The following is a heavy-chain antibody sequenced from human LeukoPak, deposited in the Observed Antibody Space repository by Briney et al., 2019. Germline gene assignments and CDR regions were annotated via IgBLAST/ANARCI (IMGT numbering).Heavy chain of an antibody. J-gene: IGHJ4*02. CDR1: GFAFSSYW. Sequence: GGSLRLSCAASGFAFSSYWMHWVRQAPGEGLAWVARITADGSGSNYADSVKGRFTISRDNDKNTLYLQMHSLRAEDTAIYYCARYAVSYGTDWGQGTLVTVSS. CDR2: ITADGSGS. CDR3: ARYAVSYGTD. D-gene: IGHD3-16*01. V-gene: IGHV3-74*01.